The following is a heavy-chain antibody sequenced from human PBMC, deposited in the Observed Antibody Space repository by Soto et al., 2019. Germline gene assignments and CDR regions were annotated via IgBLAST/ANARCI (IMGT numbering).Heavy chain of an antibody. CDR1: GDSISSYY. Sequence: QVQLQESGPGVVKPSETLSLTCTVSGDSISSYYWTWIRQPPGKGLEWIGYIYYTGGTKYNPSLKSRVTISMDTSKNQFSLRLSSVTAADTAVYYCARFCSGGRCPDYWGQGTLVTVSS. V-gene: IGHV4-59*01. J-gene: IGHJ4*02. CDR3: ARFCSGGRCPDY. CDR2: IYYTGGT. D-gene: IGHD2-15*01.